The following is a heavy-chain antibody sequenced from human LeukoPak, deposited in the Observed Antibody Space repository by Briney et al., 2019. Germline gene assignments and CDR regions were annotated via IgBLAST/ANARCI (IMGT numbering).Heavy chain of an antibody. CDR1: GFTFSSYW. CDR2: IKQDGSEK. V-gene: IGHV3-7*01. J-gene: IGHJ4*02. Sequence: GGSLRLSCAASGFTFSSYWMSWVRQAPGKGLEWVANIKQDGSEKYYVDSVKGRFTISRDNAKNSLYLQMNSLRAEDTAVYYCARDRYSYGFAIPFDYWGQGTLVTVSS. D-gene: IGHD5-18*01. CDR3: ARDRYSYGFAIPFDY.